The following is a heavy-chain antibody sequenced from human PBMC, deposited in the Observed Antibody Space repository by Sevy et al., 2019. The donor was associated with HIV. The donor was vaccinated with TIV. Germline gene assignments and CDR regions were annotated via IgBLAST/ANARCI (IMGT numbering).Heavy chain of an antibody. CDR3: TKELGATHVRGYCYDGSCWPRDGFDI. Sequence: GGSLRLSCAASGFTFDDYAMHWVRQAPGKGLEWVSGVSWNGASIGYAGSVRGRFTISRDNAKNSLSLQMNSLTSEDTAFYYWTKELGATHVRGYCYDGSCWPRDGFDIWGHGTMVTVSS. CDR1: GFTFDDYA. CDR2: VSWNGASI. V-gene: IGHV3-9*01. J-gene: IGHJ3*02. D-gene: IGHD2-2*03.